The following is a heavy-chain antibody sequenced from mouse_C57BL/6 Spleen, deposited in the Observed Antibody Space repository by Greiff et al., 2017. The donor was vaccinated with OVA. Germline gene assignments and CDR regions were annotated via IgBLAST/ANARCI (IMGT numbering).Heavy chain of an antibody. CDR1: GFTFSDYG. Sequence: DVMLVESGGGLVKPGGSLKLSCAASGFTFSDYGMHWVRQAPEKGLEWVAYISSGCSTIYYADTVKGRFTISRDNAKNTLFLQMTSLRSEDTAMYYCAGETVVAPMDYWGQGTSVTVSS. CDR3: AGETVVAPMDY. V-gene: IGHV5-17*01. D-gene: IGHD1-1*01. CDR2: ISSGCSTI. J-gene: IGHJ4*01.